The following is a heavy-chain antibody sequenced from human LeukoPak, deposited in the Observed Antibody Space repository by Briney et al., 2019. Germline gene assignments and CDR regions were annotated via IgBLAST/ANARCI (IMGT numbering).Heavy chain of an antibody. J-gene: IGHJ4*02. CDR2: IIPIFGTA. D-gene: IGHD3-16*02. Sequence: GASVKVSCKASGGTFSSYAISWVRQAPGQGLEWMGGIIPIFGTANYAQKFQGRVTITADESKSTAYMELSSLRSEDTAVYYCARSGILYDYVWGSYRPTSFDYWGQGTLVTVSS. V-gene: IGHV1-69*13. CDR1: GGTFSSYA. CDR3: ARSGILYDYVWGSYRPTSFDY.